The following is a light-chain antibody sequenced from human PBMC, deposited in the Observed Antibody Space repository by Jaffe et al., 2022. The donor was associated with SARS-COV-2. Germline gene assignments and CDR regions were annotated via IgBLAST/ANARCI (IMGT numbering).Light chain of an antibody. CDR1: QSIGSY. CDR2: DAS. CDR3: QQSYSSPIT. J-gene: IGKJ5*01. V-gene: IGKV1-39*01. Sequence: DIQMTQSPSSLSAFVGDRVTITCRASQSIGSYLTWYQQKPGKAPKVLIYDASLLQSGVPSRFSGSGSGTEFTLTISSLQPEDFATYYCQQSYSSPITFGQGTRLEIK.